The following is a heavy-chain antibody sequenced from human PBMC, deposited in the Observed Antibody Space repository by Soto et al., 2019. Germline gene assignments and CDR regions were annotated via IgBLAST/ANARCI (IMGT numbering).Heavy chain of an antibody. J-gene: IGHJ4*02. CDR3: ARGAWDNSAYYFFDF. D-gene: IGHD3-22*01. CDR2: IYYSGST. CDR1: GGSISSYY. Sequence: PSETLSLTCTVSGGSISSYYWSWIRQPPGKGLEWIGYIYYSGSTNYNPSLKSRVTISVDTSKNQFSLKLSSVTAADTAVYYCARGAWDNSAYYFFDFWGQGIQVTVYS. V-gene: IGHV4-59*01.